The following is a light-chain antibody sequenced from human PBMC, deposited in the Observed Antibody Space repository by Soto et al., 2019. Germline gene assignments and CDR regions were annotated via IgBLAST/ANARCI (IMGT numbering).Light chain of an antibody. V-gene: IGLV4-69*01. CDR2: LNSDGSH. CDR1: SGHSSYA. Sequence: QPVLTQSTSASASLGASVKLTCTLSSGHSSYAIAWHQQQPEKGPRYLMKLNSDGSHSKGDGIPDRFTGSSSGAERYLTIPSLQSEDAADYYCKTWGTGIRVLGTGTKLTVL. J-gene: IGLJ1*01. CDR3: KTWGTGIRV.